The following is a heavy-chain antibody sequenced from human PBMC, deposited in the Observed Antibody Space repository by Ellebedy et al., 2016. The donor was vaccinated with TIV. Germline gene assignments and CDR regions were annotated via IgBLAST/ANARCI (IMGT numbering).Heavy chain of an antibody. V-gene: IGHV3-23*01. J-gene: IGHJ4*02. Sequence: GGSLRLSXAASGFTVSSNYMSWVRQAPGKGLEWVSAISGSGGSTYYADSVKGRFTISRDNSKNTLYLQMNSLRAEDTAVYYCAKRGMDYGDYDGSGDFDYWGQGTLVTVSS. CDR2: ISGSGGST. D-gene: IGHD4-17*01. CDR3: AKRGMDYGDYDGSGDFDY. CDR1: GFTVSSNY.